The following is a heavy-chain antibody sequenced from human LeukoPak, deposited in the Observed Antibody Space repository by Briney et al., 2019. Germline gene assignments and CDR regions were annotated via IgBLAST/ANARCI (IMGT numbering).Heavy chain of an antibody. CDR1: GFTFSSYG. D-gene: IGHD3-10*01. CDR3: AKDLRNTMVRGVIDY. J-gene: IGHJ4*02. CDR2: ISYDGSNK. Sequence: GGSLRLSCAASGFTFSSYGMHWVRQAPGKGLEWVAVISYDGSNKYYADSVKGRFTISRDNSKNTLYLQMNSLRAEDTAVYYCAKDLRNTMVRGVIDYWGQGTLVTVSS. V-gene: IGHV3-30*18.